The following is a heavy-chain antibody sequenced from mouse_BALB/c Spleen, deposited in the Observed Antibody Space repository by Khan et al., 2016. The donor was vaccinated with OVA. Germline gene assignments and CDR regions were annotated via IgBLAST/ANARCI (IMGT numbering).Heavy chain of an antibody. CDR3: TRHGYVAWFTY. CDR1: GYSFTTYY. J-gene: IGHJ3*01. V-gene: IGHV1S135*01. CDR2: IDPFSGGT. D-gene: IGHD2-2*01. Sequence: EVQLQQSGPELMKPGASVKISCKASGYSFTTYYIHWVIQSHGKSLEWIGFIDPFSGGTTYNQKFKGKATLTADKSSSTAYIHLSNLTSEDSAVYYCTRHGYVAWFTYWGQGTLVTVSA.